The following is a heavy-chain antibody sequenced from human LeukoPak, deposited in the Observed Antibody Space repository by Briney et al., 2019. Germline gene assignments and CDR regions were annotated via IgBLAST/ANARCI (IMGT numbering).Heavy chain of an antibody. J-gene: IGHJ4*02. Sequence: GGSLRLSCAASGFTYSSSAMSWVRQAPGKGLEWVSNIRGSGSGGSGSGGSTYYADSVKGRFTISRDNSKNTLYLQMNSLRAEDTAVYYCARDRGPTTVTTNWGQGTLVTVSS. CDR2: IRGSGSGGSGSGGST. CDR3: ARDRGPTTVTTN. V-gene: IGHV3-23*01. CDR1: GFTYSSSA. D-gene: IGHD4-17*01.